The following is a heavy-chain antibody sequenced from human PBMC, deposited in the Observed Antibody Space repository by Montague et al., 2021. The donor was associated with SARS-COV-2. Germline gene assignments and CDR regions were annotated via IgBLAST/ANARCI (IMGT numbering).Heavy chain of an antibody. CDR3: ARRPAPLLQLDWSQKYYECLGLDV. Sequence: SETLSLTCAVYGESYNPGGNSFSSYHWSWIRQSQGKGLEWIGDTKRGDTKYNPSLKSRVTISVDTGKKQFSMTLTSVTAADTAVYYCARRPAPLLQLDWSQKYYECLGLDVWGQGTTFIVS. CDR1: GESYNPGGNSFSSYH. CDR2: TKRGDT. J-gene: IGHJ6*02. V-gene: IGHV4-34*01. D-gene: IGHD3/OR15-3a*01.